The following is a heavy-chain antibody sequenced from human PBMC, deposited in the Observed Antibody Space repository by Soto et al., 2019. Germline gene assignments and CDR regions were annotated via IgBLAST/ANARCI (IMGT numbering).Heavy chain of an antibody. V-gene: IGHV1-69*13. D-gene: IGHD2-15*01. Sequence: ASVKVSCKASGGTFSSYAISWVRQAPGQRIEWMGGIIPIFGTANYAQKFQGRVTITADESTSTAYMELSSLRSEDTAVYYCARDSRVVAATHYYYGMDVWGQGTTVTVSS. CDR2: IIPIFGTA. J-gene: IGHJ6*02. CDR1: GGTFSSYA. CDR3: ARDSRVVAATHYYYGMDV.